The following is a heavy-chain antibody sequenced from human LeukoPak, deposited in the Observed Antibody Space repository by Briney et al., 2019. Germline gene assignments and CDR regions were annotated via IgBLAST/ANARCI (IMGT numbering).Heavy chain of an antibody. CDR2: INPNRGNT. D-gene: IGHD5-12*01. CDR1: GYTFTSYT. V-gene: IGHV1-8*01. Sequence: ASLKVSCKASGYTFTSYTTKGVRQTPGQGLEWRGWINPNRGNTGNAQTLQGRVTMTRNTSISKAYIELRSLRSEDTAVYYCARGYREGWLRHFEYYYYDMDVWGKGTTVTISS. J-gene: IGHJ6*03. CDR3: ARGYREGWLRHFEYYYYDMDV.